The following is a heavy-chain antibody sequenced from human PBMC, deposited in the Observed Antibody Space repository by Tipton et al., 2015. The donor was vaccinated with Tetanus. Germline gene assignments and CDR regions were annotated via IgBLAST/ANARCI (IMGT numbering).Heavy chain of an antibody. Sequence: TLSLTCNVTGALLTTGGHFWTWIRQRTGKGLEWIGHIRDNGNSYANPSLSGRVTMSVDTRKNQFSLNLTSMSVADTATYYCARGTFHAFDFWGQGVQVTVSS. CDR3: ARGTFHAFDF. CDR2: IRDNGNS. V-gene: IGHV4-31*03. D-gene: IGHD2/OR15-2a*01. J-gene: IGHJ4*02. CDR1: GALLTTGGHF.